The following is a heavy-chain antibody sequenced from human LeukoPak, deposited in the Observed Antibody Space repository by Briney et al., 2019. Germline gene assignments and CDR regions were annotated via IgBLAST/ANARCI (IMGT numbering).Heavy chain of an antibody. CDR1: GYTFTGYY. V-gene: IGHV1-2*02. Sequence: ASVKVSCKASGYTFTGYYMHWVRQAPGQGLEWMGWINPNSGGTNYAQKFQGRVTMTRDTSVSTAYVELSRLRSDDTAVYYCAREEYSGYERHAFDIWGQGTMVTVSS. J-gene: IGHJ3*02. CDR3: AREEYSGYERHAFDI. CDR2: INPNSGGT. D-gene: IGHD5-12*01.